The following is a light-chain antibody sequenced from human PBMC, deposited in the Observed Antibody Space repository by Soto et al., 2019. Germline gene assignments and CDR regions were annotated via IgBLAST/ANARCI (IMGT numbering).Light chain of an antibody. J-gene: IGLJ1*01. V-gene: IGLV1-40*01. Sequence: QSVLTQPPPVSGAPGERGTISCTGGSSNIGAGYDVNWYQQFPGTVPRLLIYGSTNRPSGVPDRFSGSKSGTSASLAITGLQAEDEAHYHCQSYDASLSGARVFGTGTKVTVL. CDR1: SSNIGAGYD. CDR3: QSYDASLSGARV. CDR2: GST.